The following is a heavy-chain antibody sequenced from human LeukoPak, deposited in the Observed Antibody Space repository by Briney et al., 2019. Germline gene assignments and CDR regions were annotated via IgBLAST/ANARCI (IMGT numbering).Heavy chain of an antibody. CDR1: GGSFSGYY. J-gene: IGHJ3*02. V-gene: IGHV4-59*10. CDR3: ASSGSYYDAFDI. D-gene: IGHD3-10*01. CDR2: IYTSGST. Sequence: KPSETLSLTCAVYGGSFSGYYWSWIRQPAGKGLEWIGRIYTSGSTNYNPSLKSRVTMSVDTSKNQFSLKLSSVTAADTAVYYCASSGSYYDAFDIWGQGTMVTVSS.